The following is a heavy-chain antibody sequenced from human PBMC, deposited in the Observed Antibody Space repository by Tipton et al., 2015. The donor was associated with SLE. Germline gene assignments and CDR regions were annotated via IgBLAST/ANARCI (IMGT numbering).Heavy chain of an antibody. D-gene: IGHD1-7*01. CDR1: GASISSYY. J-gene: IGHJ4*02. V-gene: IGHV4-59*08. CDR2: RYYSGST. CDR3: ASTQRYNWNFFDY. Sequence: TLSLTCNVSGASISSYYWSWIRQTPGKGLEWIGYRYYSGSTNYNPSLKSRVTISVDRSKNQFSLKLSSVTAADTAVYYCASTQRYNWNFFDYWGPGILVTVSP.